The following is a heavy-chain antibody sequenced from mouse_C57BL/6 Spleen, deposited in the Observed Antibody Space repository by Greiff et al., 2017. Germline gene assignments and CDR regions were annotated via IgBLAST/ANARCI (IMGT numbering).Heavy chain of an antibody. CDR2: ISYDGSN. CDR1: GYSITSGYY. Sequence: EVQLQQSGPGLVKPSQSLSLTCSVTGYSITSGYYWNWIRQFPGNKLEWMGYISYDGSNNYNPSLKNRISITRDTSKNQFFLKLNSVTTEDTATYYCARGNWFAYWGQGTLVTVSA. J-gene: IGHJ3*01. V-gene: IGHV3-6*01. CDR3: ARGNWFAY.